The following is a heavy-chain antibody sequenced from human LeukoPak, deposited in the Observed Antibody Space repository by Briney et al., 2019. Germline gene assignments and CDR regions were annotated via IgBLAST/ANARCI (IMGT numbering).Heavy chain of an antibody. V-gene: IGHV3-74*01. Sequence: PGGSLRLSCAASGFTFSNYWIHWVRQAPGKGLVWVSRINSDGSSTSYAASVKGRVTISRDNSKSTLYLQMNGLTAEDTALYYCARRLVTAGITDFFDSWGQRTLVSVSS. J-gene: IGHJ4*02. CDR1: GFTFSNYW. D-gene: IGHD2-2*01. CDR3: ARRLVTAGITDFFDS. CDR2: INSDGSST.